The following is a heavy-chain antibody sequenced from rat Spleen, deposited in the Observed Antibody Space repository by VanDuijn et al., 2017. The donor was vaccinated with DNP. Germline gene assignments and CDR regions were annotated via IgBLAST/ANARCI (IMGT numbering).Heavy chain of an antibody. CDR1: GFTFSNYY. Sequence: EVQLVESGGGLVQPGRSLKLSCAASGFTFSNYYMAWVRQAPTKGLEWVAYISNDGGTTYYGNSVKGRFTISRDNAKSTLYLQMDSLRSEDTATYYCTTGADWGQGVMVTVSS. CDR3: TTGAD. CDR2: ISNDGGTT. J-gene: IGHJ2*01. V-gene: IGHV5-27*01.